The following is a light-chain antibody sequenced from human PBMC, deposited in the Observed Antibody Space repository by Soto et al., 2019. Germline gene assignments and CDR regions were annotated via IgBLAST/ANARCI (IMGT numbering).Light chain of an antibody. J-gene: IGLJ1*01. CDR2: EAN. CDR1: SSNVGSYKL. V-gene: IGLV2-23*01. Sequence: SVLTQPASVSGSPGRSITISCTGTSSNVGSYKLVSWYQQHPGKAPELMIFEANKRPSGVSTRFSGSKSGSTASLTIAGLKVEDEADYYCCSSGGSPTYVFGTGTKVTVL. CDR3: CSSGGSPTYV.